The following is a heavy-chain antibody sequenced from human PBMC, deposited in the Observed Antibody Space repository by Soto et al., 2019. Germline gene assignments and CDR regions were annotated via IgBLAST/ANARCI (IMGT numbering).Heavy chain of an antibody. CDR2: FDPEDGET. CDR1: GYTLTELS. V-gene: IGHV1-24*01. J-gene: IGHJ4*02. D-gene: IGHD2-21*02. CDR3: ATPLYCGGDCYLESFDY. Sequence: ASVKVSCKVSGYTLTELSMHWVRQAPGKGLEWIGGFDPEDGETIYAQKFQGRVTMTEDTSTDTAYTELSSLRSEDTAVYYCATPLYCGGDCYLESFDYWGQGTLVTVSS.